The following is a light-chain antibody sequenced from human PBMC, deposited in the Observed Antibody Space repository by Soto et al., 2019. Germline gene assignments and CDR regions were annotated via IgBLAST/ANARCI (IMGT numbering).Light chain of an antibody. CDR1: SSDIGDYDY. J-gene: IGLJ2*01. CDR3: SSYTRSSLRVI. CDR2: EVT. Sequence: QSALTQPPSASGSPGQSVTISCTGTSSDIGDYDYVSWYQQHPGKAPKLIIYEVTKRPSGVPDRFSGSKSGNSASLTVSGLQAEDEGDYFCSSYTRSSLRVIFGGGTQLTVL. V-gene: IGLV2-8*01.